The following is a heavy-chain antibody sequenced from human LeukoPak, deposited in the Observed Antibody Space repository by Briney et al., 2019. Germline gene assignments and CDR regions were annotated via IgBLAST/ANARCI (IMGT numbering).Heavy chain of an antibody. V-gene: IGHV4-34*01. CDR2: IYYSGST. D-gene: IGHD3-16*02. J-gene: IGHJ4*02. CDR3: ARHYVELSDPLDY. Sequence: SETLSLTCAVYGGSFSGYYWSWIRQPPGKGLEWIGGIYYSGSTYYNPSLKSRVTIFVDTSKNQFSLKLSSVTAADTAVYYCARHYVELSDPLDYWGQGTLVTVSS. CDR1: GGSFSGYY.